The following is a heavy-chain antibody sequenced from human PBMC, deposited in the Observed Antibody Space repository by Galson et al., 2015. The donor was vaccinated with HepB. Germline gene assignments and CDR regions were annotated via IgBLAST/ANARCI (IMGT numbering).Heavy chain of an antibody. Sequence: SVKVSCKASGYTFTGYYMHWVRQAPGQGLEWMGWINPNSGGTNYAQKFQGRVTMTRDTSISTAYMELSRLRSDDTAVYYCARVRSGHESYDPFDYWGQGTLVTVSS. CDR3: ARVRSGHESYDPFDY. CDR1: GYTFTGYY. CDR2: INPNSGGT. J-gene: IGHJ4*02. V-gene: IGHV1-2*02. D-gene: IGHD5-12*01.